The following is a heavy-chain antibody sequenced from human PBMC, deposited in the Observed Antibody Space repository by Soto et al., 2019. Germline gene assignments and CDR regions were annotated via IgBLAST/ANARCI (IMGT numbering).Heavy chain of an antibody. Sequence: PSETLSLTCTVSGGSISSGGYYWSWVRQHPGKGLEWIGYIYYSGSTYYNPSLKSRVTISVDTSKNQFSLKLSSVTAADTAVYYCASQMVQGVYIDYWGQGTLVTVSS. CDR2: IYYSGST. CDR3: ASQMVQGVYIDY. CDR1: GGSISSGGYY. J-gene: IGHJ4*02. V-gene: IGHV4-31*03. D-gene: IGHD3-10*01.